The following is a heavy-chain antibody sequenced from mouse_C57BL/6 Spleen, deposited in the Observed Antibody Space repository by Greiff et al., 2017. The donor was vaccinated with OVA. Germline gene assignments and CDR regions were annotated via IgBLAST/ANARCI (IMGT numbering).Heavy chain of an antibody. J-gene: IGHJ4*01. D-gene: IGHD2-3*01. Sequence: VKLMESGAELVKPGASVKLSCKASGYTFTEYTIHWVKQRSGQGLEWIGWFYPGSGSIKYNEKFKDKATLTADKSSSTVYMELSRLTSEDSAVYFCARHEGGYYAYYAMDYWGQGTSVTVSS. V-gene: IGHV1-62-2*01. CDR1: GYTFTEYT. CDR2: FYPGSGSI. CDR3: ARHEGGYYAYYAMDY.